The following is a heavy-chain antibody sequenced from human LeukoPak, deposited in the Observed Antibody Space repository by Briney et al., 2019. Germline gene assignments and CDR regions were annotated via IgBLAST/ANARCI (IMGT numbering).Heavy chain of an antibody. Sequence: GESLKISCKVSGYGFPSYWITWVRQVPGKGLEWMGRIAPSDSYTNYNPSFEGHVTMSVEKSISTAYLQWSSLKASDTAMYYCARHGGEYGGYEEYFQHWGQGTLVTVSS. V-gene: IGHV5-10-1*01. J-gene: IGHJ1*01. CDR2: IAPSDSYT. CDR1: GYGFPSYW. CDR3: ARHGGEYGGYEEYFQH. D-gene: IGHD5-12*01.